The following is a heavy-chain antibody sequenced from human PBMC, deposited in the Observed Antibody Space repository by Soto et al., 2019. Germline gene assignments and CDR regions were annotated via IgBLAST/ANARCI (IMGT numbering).Heavy chain of an antibody. J-gene: IGHJ3*02. CDR1: GGSISSGDYY. D-gene: IGHD5-12*01. CDR2: IYYSGST. Sequence: SETLSLTCTVSGGSISSGDYYWTWIRQHPGKGLEWIGYIYYSGSTYYNPSLKSRVTISADTSKNQFSLKLSSVTAADTAVYYCARDQTRGFGAPYAFDIWGQGTVVTVSS. V-gene: IGHV4-31*03. CDR3: ARDQTRGFGAPYAFDI.